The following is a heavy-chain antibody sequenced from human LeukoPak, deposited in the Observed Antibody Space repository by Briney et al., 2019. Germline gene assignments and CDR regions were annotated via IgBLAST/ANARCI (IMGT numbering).Heavy chain of an antibody. Sequence: SETLSLTCTVSGGSISGSSYYWGWIRQPPGKGLEWIGSIYYSGSANYNPSLKSRVTMSVDTSKNQFSLKLSSVTAADTAVYYCARAAVVVPAAGGWFDPWGQGTLVTVSS. CDR3: ARAAVVVPAAGGWFDP. J-gene: IGHJ5*02. CDR2: IYYSGSA. D-gene: IGHD2-2*01. V-gene: IGHV4-39*07. CDR1: GGSISGSSYY.